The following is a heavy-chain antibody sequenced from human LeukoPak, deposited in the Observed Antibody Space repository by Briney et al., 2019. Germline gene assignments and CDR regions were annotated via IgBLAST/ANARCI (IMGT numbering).Heavy chain of an antibody. J-gene: IGHJ3*02. CDR3: ARNKRADI. D-gene: IGHD1/OR15-1a*01. Sequence: PGGSLRLSCAASGFTFSDFWMSWVRQAPGKGLEWVANIKQDASEMNYVDSVKGRFTISRDNAKNSLSLQMIGLRAEDTAVYYCARNKRADIWGQGTMVTVSS. CDR2: IKQDASEM. V-gene: IGHV3-7*01. CDR1: GFTFSDFW.